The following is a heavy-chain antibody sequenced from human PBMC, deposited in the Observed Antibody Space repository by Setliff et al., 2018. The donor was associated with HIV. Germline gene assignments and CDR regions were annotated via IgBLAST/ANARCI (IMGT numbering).Heavy chain of an antibody. CDR3: ARDGRAVTSLMVVVSLKNGMDV. CDR2: INPSGGRT. D-gene: IGHD3-22*01. Sequence: ASVKVSCKASGFTFTSYYMHWVRQAPGQGLEWMGIINPSGGRTTYTKNFQGRVTMTRDTSTNTFHMELSSLTSGDRAIYYCARDGRAVTSLMVVVSLKNGMDVWGQGTTVTVSS. CDR1: GFTFTSYY. J-gene: IGHJ6*02. V-gene: IGHV1-46*01.